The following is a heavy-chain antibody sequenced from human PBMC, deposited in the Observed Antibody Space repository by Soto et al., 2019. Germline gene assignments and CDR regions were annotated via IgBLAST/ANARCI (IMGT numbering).Heavy chain of an antibody. J-gene: IGHJ4*02. Sequence: SETLSLTCTVSGGSISSGGYYWSWIRQHPGKGLEWIGYIYYSGSTNYNPSLKSRVTISVDTSKNQFSLMLNSVTAVDTAVYYCARSPGIYFDYWGQGTLVTVSS. CDR2: IYYSGST. D-gene: IGHD1-26*01. V-gene: IGHV4-61*08. CDR3: ARSPGIYFDY. CDR1: GGSISSGGYY.